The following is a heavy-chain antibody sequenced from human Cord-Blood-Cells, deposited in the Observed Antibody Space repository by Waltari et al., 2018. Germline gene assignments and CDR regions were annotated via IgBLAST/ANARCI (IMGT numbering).Heavy chain of an antibody. CDR2: ISYDGSNK. CDR1: GFTFSSHG. CDR3: AKDGGSYYFDY. V-gene: IGHV3-30*18. J-gene: IGHJ4*02. D-gene: IGHD1-26*01. Sequence: HLLASGGGVVQHGRSLRLPRAASGFTFSSHGMPWVRQAPGKGLEWVAVISYDGSNKYYADSVKGRFTISRDNSKNTLYLQMNSLRAEDTAVYYCAKDGGSYYFDYWGQGTLVTVSS.